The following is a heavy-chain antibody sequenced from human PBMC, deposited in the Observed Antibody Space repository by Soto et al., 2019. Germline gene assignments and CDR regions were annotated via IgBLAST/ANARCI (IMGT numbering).Heavy chain of an antibody. D-gene: IGHD4-17*01. Sequence: QVQLVQSGAEVKKSGSSVKVSCKASGGTFSSYSISWVRQAPGQGLEWMGGITPLFGSANYAQKFQGRVRITADETTSTALMQLGSLRSEDTAVYYCAREAYGVYGKPFDYWGQGTLVTVSS. CDR1: GGTFSSYS. CDR2: ITPLFGSA. J-gene: IGHJ4*02. CDR3: AREAYGVYGKPFDY. V-gene: IGHV1-69*01.